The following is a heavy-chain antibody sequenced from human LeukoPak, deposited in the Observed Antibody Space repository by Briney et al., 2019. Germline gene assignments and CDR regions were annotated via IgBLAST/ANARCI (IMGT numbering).Heavy chain of an antibody. CDR1: GFTFRSYA. J-gene: IGHJ4*02. Sequence: PGGSLRLSCAASGFTFRSYAMSWVRQAPGKGLEWVSAISGSGGSTYYADSVKGRFTISRDNSKNTLYLQMNSLRAEDTAVYYCAKDRIVVVPAAPDYWGQGTLVTVSS. D-gene: IGHD2-2*01. CDR2: ISGSGGST. CDR3: AKDRIVVVPAAPDY. V-gene: IGHV3-23*01.